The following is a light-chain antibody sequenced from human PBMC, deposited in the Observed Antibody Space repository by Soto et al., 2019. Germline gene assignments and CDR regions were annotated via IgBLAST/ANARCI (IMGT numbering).Light chain of an antibody. V-gene: IGKV3-20*01. CDR2: GAS. Sequence: EIVLTQSPGILSLSPGGRATLACRASQSVSSSYLAWYQQKPGQAPRLVIYGASSRATGIPDRFSGSGSGTDFTLTISRLEPENFAVYYCQQYGSSRWTFGQGTKVEIK. CDR3: QQYGSSRWT. CDR1: QSVSSSY. J-gene: IGKJ1*01.